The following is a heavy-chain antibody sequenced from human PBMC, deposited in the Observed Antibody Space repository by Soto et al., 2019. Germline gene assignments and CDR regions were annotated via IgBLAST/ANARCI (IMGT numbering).Heavy chain of an antibody. V-gene: IGHV3-74*01. J-gene: IGHJ4*02. D-gene: IGHD5-18*01. CDR1: GFNFSRYW. CDR2: INSDGSAT. Sequence: GGSLRLSCSASGFNFSRYWTHWVRQVPGRGLVWVSHINSDGSATNYADSVKGRFTISRDNAKNTLYLQMNSLRAEDTAVFYCGRGGSDSPMAPGYWGQGTLVTVSS. CDR3: GRGGSDSPMAPGY.